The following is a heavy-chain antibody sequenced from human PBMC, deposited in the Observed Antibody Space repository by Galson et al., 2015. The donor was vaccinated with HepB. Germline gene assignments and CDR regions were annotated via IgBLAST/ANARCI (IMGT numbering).Heavy chain of an antibody. CDR3: VRGSAVAGYGH. D-gene: IGHD6-19*01. CDR1: GFTFSTYS. CDR2: VSGGSDFI. J-gene: IGHJ4*02. Sequence: SLRLSCAASGFTFSTYSMNWVRQAPGKGLEWISFVSGGSDFIHYADSVKGRFTISRDNAKNSLYLQMDSLRLEDTGLYYCVRGSAVAGYGHWGQGTLVTVSS. V-gene: IGHV3-21*01.